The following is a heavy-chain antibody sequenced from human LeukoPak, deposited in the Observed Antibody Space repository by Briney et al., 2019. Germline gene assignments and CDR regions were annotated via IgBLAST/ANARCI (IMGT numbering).Heavy chain of an antibody. CDR2: IRSKGNKYAT. CDR1: GFTFRGAD. D-gene: IGHD3-10*01. J-gene: IGHJ4*02. CDR3: IHYGSGSYSTDY. V-gene: IGHV3-73*01. Sequence: QPGGSLRLSCATSGFTFRGADMHWVRQVSGKGLEWVGRIRSKGNKYATEYAASVKGRFTISRDDSKNTAYLQMNSLKTEDTAVYYCIHYGSGSYSTDYWGQGTQVTVSS.